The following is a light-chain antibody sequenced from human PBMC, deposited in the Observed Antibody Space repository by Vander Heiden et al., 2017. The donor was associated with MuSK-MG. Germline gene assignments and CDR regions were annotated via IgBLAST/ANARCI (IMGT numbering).Light chain of an antibody. V-gene: IGKV1-5*01. CDR3: QQYNSYPLT. CDR2: DAS. J-gene: IGKJ4*01. Sequence: DMQMTQSPYTLYASVGDRVTITCRASQSISSRLAWYQQKPGKAPKLLIYDASSLESGVPSRFSGSGSGTEFTLTINSLQPDDFAIYYCQQYNSYPLTFGGGTKVEIK. CDR1: QSISSR.